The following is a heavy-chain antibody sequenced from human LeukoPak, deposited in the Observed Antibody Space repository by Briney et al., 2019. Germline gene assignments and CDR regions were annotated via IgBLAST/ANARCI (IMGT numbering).Heavy chain of an antibody. CDR2: IKQDGTET. D-gene: IGHD2-8*01. V-gene: IGHV3-7*01. CDR3: ATVLMATSDY. Sequence: PGGSLRLSCAASGFSFNSYWMSWVRRAPGKGLEWVANIKQDGTETYYVDSVKGRFTISRDNAQNSLYLQMNSLRGDDTAVYYCATVLMATSDYWGQGTLVTVSS. J-gene: IGHJ4*02. CDR1: GFSFNSYW.